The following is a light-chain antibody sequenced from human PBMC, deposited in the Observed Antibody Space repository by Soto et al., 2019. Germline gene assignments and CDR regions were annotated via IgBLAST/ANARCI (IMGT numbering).Light chain of an antibody. J-gene: IGLJ1*01. CDR3: SSHTSSSTLYV. CDR1: RSDVGGYKY. Sequence: QSVLTQPASVSGSPGQSITISCTGTRSDVGGYKYVSWYQQHPGKAPRLMIYEVSNRPSGVSNRFSGSKSGNTASLAISGLQAEDEADYYCSSHTSSSTLYVFGPGTKVTVL. V-gene: IGLV2-14*01. CDR2: EVS.